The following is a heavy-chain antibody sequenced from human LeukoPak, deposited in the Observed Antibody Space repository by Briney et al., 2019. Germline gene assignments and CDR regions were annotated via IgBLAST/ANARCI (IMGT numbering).Heavy chain of an antibody. CDR1: GGSISSSSYY. Sequence: PSETLSLTCTVSGGSISSSSYYWGWIRQPPGKGLEWIVSIYYSGSTYYNPSLKSRVTISVDTSKNQFSLKLSSVTAADTAVYYCARLSALTIFGVVTYYYGMDVWGQGTTVTVSS. J-gene: IGHJ6*02. D-gene: IGHD3-3*01. CDR3: ARLSALTIFGVVTYYYGMDV. V-gene: IGHV4-39*01. CDR2: IYYSGST.